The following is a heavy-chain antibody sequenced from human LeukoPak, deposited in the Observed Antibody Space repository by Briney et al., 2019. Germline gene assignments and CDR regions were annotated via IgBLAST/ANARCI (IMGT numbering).Heavy chain of an antibody. Sequence: GVSLRLSCAASGLTFSNYWMSWVRQAPGKGLEWVANIKEDGSEKYHGDSVRGRFTISRDNAKSSLNLQMSSLRADDTAVYYCARHGRHNFDYWGQGTLVTVSS. J-gene: IGHJ4*02. CDR3: ARHGRHNFDY. CDR1: GLTFSNYW. V-gene: IGHV3-7*01. CDR2: IKEDGSEK. D-gene: IGHD5-24*01.